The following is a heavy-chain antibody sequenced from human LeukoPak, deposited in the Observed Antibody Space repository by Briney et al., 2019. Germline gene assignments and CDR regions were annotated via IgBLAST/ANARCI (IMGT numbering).Heavy chain of an antibody. V-gene: IGHV3-23*01. Sequence: PGGSLRLSCAASGFTFTSYAMSWVRQAPGKGLEWVSAISTSGGSTYYADSVKGRFTVSRDNSKNTLYLQMNSLRAEDTAVYYCAKEQSGSSRGRFDYWGQGTLVTVSS. CDR1: GFTFTSYA. J-gene: IGHJ4*02. CDR3: AKEQSGSSRGRFDY. CDR2: ISTSGGST. D-gene: IGHD6-13*01.